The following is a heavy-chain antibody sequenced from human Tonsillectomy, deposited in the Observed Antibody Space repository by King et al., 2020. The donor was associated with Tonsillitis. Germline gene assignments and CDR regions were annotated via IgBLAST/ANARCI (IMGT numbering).Heavy chain of an antibody. V-gene: IGHV1-18*01. J-gene: IGHJ4*02. Sequence: QLVQSGAEMKKPGASVKVSCKAPAYMFTTYGMSWVRQAPGQGPEWMAWINTYTGDTDYAQSLQGRVTVTRHTSTSTVYMELRSLTSDDTDIYYCARDQRVNRGYFSGWYGGYWGQGTLVTVSS. CDR3: ARDQRVNRGYFSGWYGGY. D-gene: IGHD2-15*01. CDR2: INTYTGDT. CDR1: AYMFTTYG.